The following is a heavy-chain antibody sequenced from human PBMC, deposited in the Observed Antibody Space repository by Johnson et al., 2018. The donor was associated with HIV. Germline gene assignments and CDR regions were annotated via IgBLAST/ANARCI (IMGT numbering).Heavy chain of an antibody. CDR2: ISSSGSTI. Sequence: VQLVESGGGVVQPGRSLRLSCAASGFTFSSYAMHWVRQAPGKGLEWVSYISSSGSTIYYADYVKGRFTISRDNAKNSLYLQMNSLRPGDTAVYYCVRGGSDAFDIWGQGTIVTVSS. J-gene: IGHJ3*02. V-gene: IGHV3-48*04. D-gene: IGHD3-10*01. CDR1: GFTFSSYA. CDR3: VRGGSDAFDI.